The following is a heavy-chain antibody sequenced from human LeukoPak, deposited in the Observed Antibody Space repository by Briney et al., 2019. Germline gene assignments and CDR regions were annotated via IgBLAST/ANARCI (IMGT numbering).Heavy chain of an antibody. J-gene: IGHJ5*02. V-gene: IGHV4-34*01. Sequence: SETLSLTCAVYGGSFSGYYWSWIRQPPGEGLEWIGEINHSGSTNYNPSLKSRVTISVDTSKNQFSPKLSSVTAADTAVYYCARGIGYSSSWYRRNWFDPWGQGTLVTVSS. D-gene: IGHD6-13*01. CDR3: ARGIGYSSSWYRRNWFDP. CDR1: GGSFSGYY. CDR2: INHSGST.